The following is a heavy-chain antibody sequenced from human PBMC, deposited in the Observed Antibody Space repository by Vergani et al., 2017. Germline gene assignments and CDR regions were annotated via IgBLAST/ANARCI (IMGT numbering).Heavy chain of an antibody. CDR1: GFTFDDYA. J-gene: IGHJ4*02. CDR3: ARDLVVYATREASPIDY. CDR2: ISWNSGSI. V-gene: IGHV3-9*01. Sequence: EVQLVESGGGLVQPGRSLRLSCAASGFTFDDYAMHWVRQAPGKGLEWVSGISWNSGSIGYADSVKGRFTISRDNSKNTLYLQMNSLRAEDTAVYYCARDLVVYATREASPIDYWGQGTLVTVSS. D-gene: IGHD2-8*02.